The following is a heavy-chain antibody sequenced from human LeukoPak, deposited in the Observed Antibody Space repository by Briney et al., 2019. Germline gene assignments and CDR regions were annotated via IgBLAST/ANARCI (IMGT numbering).Heavy chain of an antibody. CDR1: GYTLTELS. Sequence: ASVKVSCKVSGYTLTELSMHWVRQAPGKGLDWMGGFDPEDGETVYAQKFQGRVTMTEDTSTDTAYMELSSLRSEDTAVYYCATAVFSRATTHFDYWGQGTLVTVSS. CDR2: FDPEDGET. V-gene: IGHV1-24*01. D-gene: IGHD5-12*01. CDR3: ATAVFSRATTHFDY. J-gene: IGHJ4*02.